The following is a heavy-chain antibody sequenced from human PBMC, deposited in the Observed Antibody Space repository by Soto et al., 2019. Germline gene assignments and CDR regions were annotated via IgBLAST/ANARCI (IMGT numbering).Heavy chain of an antibody. Sequence: QVQLVQSGAEVKKPGASVKVSCKASGYTFNSYSISWLRQAPGQGLEWMGWISAYDGDTKYAQKFQGRITMTTDTSTSTANMEMRRLRSDDTAVYYCARSSGTSYIWFDPWGQGTLVTVSS. CDR1: GYTFNSYS. CDR3: ARSSGTSYIWFDP. J-gene: IGHJ5*02. CDR2: ISAYDGDT. V-gene: IGHV1-18*01. D-gene: IGHD1-26*01.